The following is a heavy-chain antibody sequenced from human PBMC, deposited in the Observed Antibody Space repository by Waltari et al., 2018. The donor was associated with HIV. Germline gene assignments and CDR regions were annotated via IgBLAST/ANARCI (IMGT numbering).Heavy chain of an antibody. CDR2: IYSGGSR. J-gene: IGHJ6*02. D-gene: IGHD4-4*01. CDR3: ARDRSQYYGMDV. Sequence: EVQVVESGGGLIQSGGSLRLSCVASGFNVSGNYMTWVRQAPGKGLEWVSVIYSGGSRYYADSVKGRFTISRDSAKNTVYLQMNSLRVEDTAKYYCARDRSQYYGMDVWGQGTAVTVSS. CDR1: GFNVSGNY. V-gene: IGHV3-53*01.